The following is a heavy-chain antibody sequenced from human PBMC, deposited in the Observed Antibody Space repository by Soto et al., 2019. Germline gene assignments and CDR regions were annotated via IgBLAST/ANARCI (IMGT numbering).Heavy chain of an antibody. CDR2: ISAYNGNT. Sequence: ASVKVSCKASGYTFTSYGISWVRQAPGQGLEWMGWISAYNGNTNYAQKLQGRVTMTTDTSTSTAYMELRSLRSDDTAVYYCARDGGYSGTSGVTFGGVDYWGQGTLVTVSS. D-gene: IGHD3-16*01. V-gene: IGHV1-18*01. CDR3: ARDGGYSGTSGVTFGGVDY. CDR1: GYTFTSYG. J-gene: IGHJ4*02.